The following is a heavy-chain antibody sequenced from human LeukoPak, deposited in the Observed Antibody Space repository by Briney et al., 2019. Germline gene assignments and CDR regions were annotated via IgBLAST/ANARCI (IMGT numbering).Heavy chain of an antibody. CDR1: GFTFSSYA. CDR2: ISYDGSNK. CDR3: ARDSPAGGNGYYYYGMDV. D-gene: IGHD4-23*01. V-gene: IGHV3-30-3*01. J-gene: IGHJ6*02. Sequence: RRSLRLSCAASGFTFSSYAMHWVRQAPGKGLEWVAVISYDGSNKYYADSVKGRFTISRDNSKNTLYLQMNSLRAEDTAVYYCARDSPAGGNGYYYYGMDVWGQGTTVTVSS.